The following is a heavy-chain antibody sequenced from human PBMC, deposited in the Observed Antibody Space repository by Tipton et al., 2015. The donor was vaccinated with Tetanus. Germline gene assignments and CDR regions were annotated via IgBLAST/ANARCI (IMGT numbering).Heavy chain of an antibody. CDR3: ARLREIVSRSGWALDN. Sequence: LSLTCIVSGGSMSNSDYYGAWVRQSPGKGLEWIGSISYSGRTYYNPSLKSRVTMSVDTSKKDFSVRLRSVTAADTAVYYCARLREIVSRSGWALDNWGQGILVTVSS. CDR2: ISYSGRT. J-gene: IGHJ4*02. D-gene: IGHD5/OR15-5a*01. CDR1: GGSMSNSDYY. V-gene: IGHV4-39*02.